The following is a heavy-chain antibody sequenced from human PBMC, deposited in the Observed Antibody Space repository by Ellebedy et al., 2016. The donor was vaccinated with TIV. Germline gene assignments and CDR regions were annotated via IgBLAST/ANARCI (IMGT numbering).Heavy chain of an antibody. CDR3: ARLSSGWENPDFDY. D-gene: IGHD6-19*01. CDR2: IYSGGGT. J-gene: IGHJ4*02. V-gene: IGHV3-66*04. CDR1: GFIVSSNY. Sequence: PGGSLRLSCAASGFIVSSNYMSWVRQAPGKGLEWVSIIYSGGGTYYADSVKGRFTISRDNAKNSLYLHMNSLRAEDTAVYYCARLSSGWENPDFDYWGQGTLVTVSS.